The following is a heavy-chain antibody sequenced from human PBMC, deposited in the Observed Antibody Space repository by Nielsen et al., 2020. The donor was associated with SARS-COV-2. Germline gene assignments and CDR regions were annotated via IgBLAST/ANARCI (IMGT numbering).Heavy chain of an antibody. Sequence: WVRQAPGQGLEWMGWINPNSGGTNYAQKFQGRVTMTRDTSISTAYMVLSRLRSDDTAVYYCARVLAYCGGDCYSDYYYYYAMDVWGQGTTVTVSS. D-gene: IGHD2-21*02. J-gene: IGHJ6*02. CDR2: INPNSGGT. V-gene: IGHV1-2*02. CDR3: ARVLAYCGGDCYSDYYYYYAMDV.